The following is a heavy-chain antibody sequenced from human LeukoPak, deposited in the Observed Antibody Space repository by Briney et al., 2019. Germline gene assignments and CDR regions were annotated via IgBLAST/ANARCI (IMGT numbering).Heavy chain of an antibody. CDR2: TYYRSKWYN. Sequence: SQTLSLTCAISGDSVSSNSAAWDWIRQSRSRGLEWLERTYYRSKWYNDYAVSVKSRITINPHTSKNQFSLQLNSVTPEDTAVYYCAREGPIVVVPAATLDVWGKGTTVTVSS. CDR1: GDSVSSNSAA. CDR3: AREGPIVVVPAATLDV. D-gene: IGHD2-2*01. J-gene: IGHJ6*04. V-gene: IGHV6-1*01.